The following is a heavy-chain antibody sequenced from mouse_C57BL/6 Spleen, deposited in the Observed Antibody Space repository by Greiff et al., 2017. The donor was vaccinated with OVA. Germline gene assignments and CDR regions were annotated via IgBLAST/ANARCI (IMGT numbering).Heavy chain of an antibody. D-gene: IGHD1-1*01. V-gene: IGHV1-59*01. CDR2: IDPSDSYT. CDR1: GYTFTSYW. CDR3: ARWGVEGFAY. J-gene: IGHJ3*01. Sequence: QVQLQQPGAELVRPGPSVKLSCKASGYTFTSYWMHWVKQRPGQGLEWIGVIDPSDSYTNYNQKFKGKATLTVDTSSSTAYMQLSSLTSEDSAVYYCARWGVEGFAYWGQGTLVTVSA.